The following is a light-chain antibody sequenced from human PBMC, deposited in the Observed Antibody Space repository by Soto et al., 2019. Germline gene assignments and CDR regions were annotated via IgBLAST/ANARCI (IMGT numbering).Light chain of an antibody. V-gene: IGLV2-23*01. J-gene: IGLJ1*01. CDR3: CSYAGTNTFV. CDR2: EAN. CDR1: SSDVGSYNL. Sequence: QSALTQPASVSGSPGQSITISCTGTSSDVGSYNLVSWYQQHPGKAPKLMIYEANKRPSGVSNRFSGSKSANTASLTISGLHTEDEADYYCCSYAGTNTFVFGTGTKLTVL.